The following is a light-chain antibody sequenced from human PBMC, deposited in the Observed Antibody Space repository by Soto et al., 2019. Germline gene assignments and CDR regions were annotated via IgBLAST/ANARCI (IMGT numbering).Light chain of an antibody. J-gene: IGLJ1*01. V-gene: IGLV2-14*03. CDR2: DVS. CDR3: SSYTTSNTRQIV. Sequence: QSALTQPASVSGSPGQSITISCTGTSSDVGGYNYVSWYQHHPGEAPKLMIYDVSNRPSGVSNRFSGSKSGNTASLTVSGLRPEDEADYYCSSYTTSNTRQIVFGTGTKLTVL. CDR1: SSDVGGYNY.